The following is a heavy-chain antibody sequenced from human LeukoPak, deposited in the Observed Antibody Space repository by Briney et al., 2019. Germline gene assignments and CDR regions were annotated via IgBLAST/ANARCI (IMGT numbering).Heavy chain of an antibody. CDR3: ARGLGAGSRGRAFDI. J-gene: IGHJ3*02. Sequence: SETLSLTCTVSGGSISSYYWSWIRQPPGKGLEWIGYIYYSGSTNYNPSLKSRVTTSVDSSKNQFSLKLSSVTAADTAVYYCARGLGAGSRGRAFDIRGPRDKVTGPS. CDR1: GGSISSYY. D-gene: IGHD3-16*01. V-gene: IGHV4-59*01. CDR2: IYYSGST.